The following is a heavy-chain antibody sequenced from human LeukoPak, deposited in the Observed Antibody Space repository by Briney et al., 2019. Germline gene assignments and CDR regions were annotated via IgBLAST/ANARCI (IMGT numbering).Heavy chain of an antibody. Sequence: ASVKVSCKASGGTFSSYVINWVRQATGQGLEWMGWMNPNSGNTGYAQKFQGRVTMTRNTSISTAYMELSSLRSEDTAVYYCARGGSSWTSYYWGQGTLVTVSS. CDR3: ARGGSSWTSYY. V-gene: IGHV1-8*02. CDR1: GGTFSSYV. J-gene: IGHJ4*02. CDR2: MNPNSGNT. D-gene: IGHD6-13*01.